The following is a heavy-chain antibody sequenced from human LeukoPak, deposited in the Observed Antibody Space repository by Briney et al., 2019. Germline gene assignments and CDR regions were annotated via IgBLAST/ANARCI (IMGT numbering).Heavy chain of an antibody. J-gene: IGHJ4*02. D-gene: IGHD3-22*01. CDR3: RTVGCDSSF. CDR2: FKSDGSSP. Sequence: GGSLRLSCAASGCTLNTNWMHWVHQAPGKGLVWVSRFKSDGSSPTYADSVKGRFTISRDSCKNTLSLEKNSLRAEDTAVNCCRTVGCDSSFWSQGSLVIVSS. V-gene: IGHV3-74*03. CDR1: GCTLNTNW.